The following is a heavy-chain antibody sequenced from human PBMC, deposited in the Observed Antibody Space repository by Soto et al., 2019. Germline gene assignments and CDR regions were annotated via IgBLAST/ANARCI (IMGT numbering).Heavy chain of an antibody. V-gene: IGHV3-33*01. Sequence: GGSLRLSFATSGFTFSSYGMHWVRQAPGKGLEWVAVIWYDGSNKYYADCVKGRFTVSRNNSKNLLYLQMNSLGAEDTAVYYCAGSGNDYDSSGYTIDYWGQGTLVTVSS. D-gene: IGHD3-22*01. CDR2: IWYDGSNK. CDR3: AGSGNDYDSSGYTIDY. CDR1: GFTFSSYG. J-gene: IGHJ4*02.